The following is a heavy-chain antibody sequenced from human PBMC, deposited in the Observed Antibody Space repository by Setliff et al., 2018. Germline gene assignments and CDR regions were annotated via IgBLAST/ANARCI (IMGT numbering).Heavy chain of an antibody. CDR3: ATFRGYTYGYDY. J-gene: IGHJ4*02. CDR1: GYTFTGFY. V-gene: IGHV1-2*02. Sequence: ASVKVSCKASGYTFTGFYMHWMRQAPGQGLEWMGWIDPNSGGTNYSQNFQGRVTMTRDTSISTAYMELSRLRSDDTAVYYCATFRGYTYGYDYWGQGTLVTVSS. D-gene: IGHD5-18*01. CDR2: IDPNSGGT.